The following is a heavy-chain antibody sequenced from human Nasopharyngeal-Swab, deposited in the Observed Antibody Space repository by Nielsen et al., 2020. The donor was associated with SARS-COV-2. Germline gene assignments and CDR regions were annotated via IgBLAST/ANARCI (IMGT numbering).Heavy chain of an antibody. CDR3: ASGYSYGLAY. V-gene: IGHV1-46*01. Sequence: ASLKVSCKASGYTFTNHFMHWVRQAPGQGLEWRGMITKSGGSTGYAQNFHGRVTVTRDTSTSTVYMELSSLSSEDTAVSDCASGYSYGLAYWGQGTLVTVSP. D-gene: IGHD5-18*01. CDR2: ITKSGGST. J-gene: IGHJ4*02. CDR1: GYTFTNHF.